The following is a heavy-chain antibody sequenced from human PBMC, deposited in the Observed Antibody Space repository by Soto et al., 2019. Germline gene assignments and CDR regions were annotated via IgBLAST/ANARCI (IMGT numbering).Heavy chain of an antibody. Sequence: PGESLKISCKGSGYSFTSYWIGWVRQMPGKGLEWMGTIYPGDSETTYSPSFQGQVTISADKSIRTAHLQWTSLKASDTAMYYCARLDSSGYHWADYWGQVTLATVSS. J-gene: IGHJ4*02. D-gene: IGHD3-22*01. CDR1: GYSFTSYW. CDR3: ARLDSSGYHWADY. CDR2: IYPGDSET. V-gene: IGHV5-51*01.